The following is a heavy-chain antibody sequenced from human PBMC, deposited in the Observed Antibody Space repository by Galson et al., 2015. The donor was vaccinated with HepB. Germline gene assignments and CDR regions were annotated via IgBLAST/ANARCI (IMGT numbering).Heavy chain of an antibody. CDR2: TYYRSKWYN. D-gene: IGHD1-26*01. Sequence: CAISGDSVSSNSAAWNWIRQSPSRGLEWLGRTYYRSKWYNDYAVSVKSRITINPDTSKNQFSLQLNSVTPEDTAVYYCARRRSNNYYYHHYYYMDVWGKGTTVTVSS. V-gene: IGHV6-1*01. J-gene: IGHJ6*03. CDR3: ARRRSNNYYYHHYYYMDV. CDR1: GDSVSSNSAA.